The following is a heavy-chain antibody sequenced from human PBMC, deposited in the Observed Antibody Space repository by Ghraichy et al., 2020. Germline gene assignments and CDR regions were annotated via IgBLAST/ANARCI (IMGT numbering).Heavy chain of an antibody. CDR2: FGGGDDKT. CDR3: ARDDSSDSLRGAFDI. CDR1: GFTFSNYA. V-gene: IGHV3-23*01. D-gene: IGHD3-22*01. J-gene: IGHJ3*02. Sequence: GGSLRLSCAASGFTFSNYAMSWVRQAPGKGLEWVSTFGGGDDKTFHADSVKGRFTISRDNSKNTLYLQMNSLRAEDTAVYYCARDDSSDSLRGAFDIWGQGTMVTVSS.